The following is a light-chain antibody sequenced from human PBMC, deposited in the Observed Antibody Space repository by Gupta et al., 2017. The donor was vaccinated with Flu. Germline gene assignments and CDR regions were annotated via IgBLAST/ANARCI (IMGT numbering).Light chain of an antibody. J-gene: IGKJ1*01. CDR1: QSVSSSY. V-gene: IGKV3-20*01. CDR2: CAS. Sequence: EIVLTQPPGTLSLSPGERATPSCRASQSVSSSYLAWYQQKPGQAPRLLIYCASSRATGIPDRFSGSGSGTDFTLTISRLEPEDFAVYYCQQYGSSPRTFGQGTKVEIK. CDR3: QQYGSSPRT.